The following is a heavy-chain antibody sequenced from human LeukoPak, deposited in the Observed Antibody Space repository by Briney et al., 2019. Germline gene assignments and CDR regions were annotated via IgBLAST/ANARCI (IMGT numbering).Heavy chain of an antibody. V-gene: IGHV3-23*01. J-gene: IGHJ4*02. CDR2: FKTNSGQV. Sequence: GGSLRLSCVASGFTFSAYAMNWVRLAPGKGLEWVSTFKTNSGQVYYAESVRGRFTISRDNSKNTVHLQMSSLRAEDTALYYCARSIPDYTRFDYWGQGALVTVSP. CDR1: GFTFSAYA. CDR3: ARSIPDYTRFDY. D-gene: IGHD2-2*02.